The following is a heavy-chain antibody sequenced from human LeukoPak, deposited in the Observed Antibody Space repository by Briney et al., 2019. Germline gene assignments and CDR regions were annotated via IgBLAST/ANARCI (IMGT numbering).Heavy chain of an antibody. CDR3: AREPQYSSGCEY. Sequence: GGSLRLSCAASGFTVSSNYMSWVRQAPGKGLEGVSVIYSGGSTYYADSVKGRFTISRDNSKNTLYLQMNSLRAEDTAVYYCAREPQYSSGCEYWGPGTIVTASS. J-gene: IGHJ4*02. V-gene: IGHV3-53*01. CDR1: GFTVSSNY. CDR2: IYSGGST. D-gene: IGHD6-19*01.